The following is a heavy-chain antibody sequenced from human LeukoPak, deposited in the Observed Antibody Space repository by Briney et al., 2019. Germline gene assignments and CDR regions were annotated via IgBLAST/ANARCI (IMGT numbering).Heavy chain of an antibody. V-gene: IGHV4-39*01. CDR2: IYYSGST. Sequence: PSETLSLTCTVSGGSISSSSYYWGWIRQPPGKGLEWIGSIYYSGSTYYNPSLKSRVTISVDTSKNQFSLKLSSVTAADTAVYYCATYCSSTSCYVTFDIWGQGAMVTVSS. D-gene: IGHD2-2*01. J-gene: IGHJ3*02. CDR3: ATYCSSTSCYVTFDI. CDR1: GGSISSSSYY.